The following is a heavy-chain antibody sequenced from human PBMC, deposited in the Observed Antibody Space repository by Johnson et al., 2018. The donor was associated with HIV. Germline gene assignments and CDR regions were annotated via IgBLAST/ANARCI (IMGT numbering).Heavy chain of an antibody. CDR3: ARDATYRKYALTSFDI. V-gene: IGHV3-7*05. CDR2: IKQDGSEK. J-gene: IGHJ3*02. CDR1: GFTFSSYW. D-gene: IGHD1-14*01. Sequence: VQLVESGGGLVQPGGSLRLSCSASGFTFSSYWMAWVRQAPGKGLEWVANIKQDGSEKHYLDSVKGRFTISRDNAKNSLYLQMNTLRAEDTAVYYCARDATYRKYALTSFDIWGQGAMVTVSS.